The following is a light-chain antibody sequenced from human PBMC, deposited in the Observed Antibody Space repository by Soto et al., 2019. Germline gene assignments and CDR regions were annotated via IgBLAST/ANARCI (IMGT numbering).Light chain of an antibody. V-gene: IGLV2-14*01. CDR3: CSDTSRRTRV. J-gene: IGLJ2*01. CDR1: SSDVGGDNY. CDR2: DDS. Sequence: QSALTQPASVSGSPGQSITISCTGTSSDVGGDNYVSWYQQQPGTAPKLMIYDDSNRPSGVSRRFSGSKSGNTSSLTISGLHAEEDADYYCCSDTSRRTRVFGGGTKLTVL.